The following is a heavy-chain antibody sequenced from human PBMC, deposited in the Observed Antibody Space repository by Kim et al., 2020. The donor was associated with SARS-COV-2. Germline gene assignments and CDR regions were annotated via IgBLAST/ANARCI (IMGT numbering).Heavy chain of an antibody. D-gene: IGHD2-2*01. CDR1: GYTFTSFA. Sequence: ASVKVSCKASGYTFTSFAIHWVRQAPGQGLEWMGWINAGTANTKYSQKFQGRVTITRDTSASTAYMELSSLRSEDTAVYYCSRDPRSCSCTRCYGEAIYY. J-gene: IGHJ6*01. CDR3: SRDPRSCSCTRCYGEAIYY. CDR2: INAGTANT. V-gene: IGHV1-3*01.